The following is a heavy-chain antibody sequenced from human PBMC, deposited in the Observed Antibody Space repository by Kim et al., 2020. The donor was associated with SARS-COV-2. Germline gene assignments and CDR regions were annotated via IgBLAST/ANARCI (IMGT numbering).Heavy chain of an antibody. Sequence: TYYADCVKGRFTISRDNSKNTLYLQMNSLRAEDTAVYYCAKWEVHNWFDPWGQGTLVTVSS. CDR3: AKWEVHNWFDP. D-gene: IGHD1-26*01. V-gene: IGHV3-23*01. CDR2: T. J-gene: IGHJ5*02.